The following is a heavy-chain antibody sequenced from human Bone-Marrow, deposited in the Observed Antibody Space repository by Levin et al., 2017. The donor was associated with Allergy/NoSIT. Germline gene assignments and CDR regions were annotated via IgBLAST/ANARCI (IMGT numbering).Heavy chain of an antibody. CDR3: AKVGSYYDILTGYYKGDAFDI. D-gene: IGHD3-9*01. Sequence: HPGESLKISCAASGFTFSSYGMHWVRQAPGKGLEWVAVISYDGSNKYYADSVKGRFTISRDNSKNTLYLQMNSLRAEDTAVYYCAKVGSYYDILTGYYKGDAFDIWGQGTMVTVSS. CDR2: ISYDGSNK. V-gene: IGHV3-30*18. CDR1: GFTFSSYG. J-gene: IGHJ3*02.